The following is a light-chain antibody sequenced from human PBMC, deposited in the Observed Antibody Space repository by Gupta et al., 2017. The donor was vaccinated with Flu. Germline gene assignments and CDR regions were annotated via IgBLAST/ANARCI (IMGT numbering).Light chain of an antibody. Sequence: GDSLRSYHASWYQQKPGQAPVLVFYGKDNRPSGIPDRFSVSRSGDTASLTITGARAEGEADYYCNCRDSSGSHPVVFGGGTKLTVL. J-gene: IGLJ2*01. CDR2: GKD. CDR1: SLRSYH. CDR3: NCRDSSGSHPVV. V-gene: IGLV3-19*01.